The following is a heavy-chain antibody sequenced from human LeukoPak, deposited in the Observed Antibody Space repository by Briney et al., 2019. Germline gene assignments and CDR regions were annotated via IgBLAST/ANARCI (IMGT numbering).Heavy chain of an antibody. CDR1: GGSISSGDYY. J-gene: IGHJ3*02. CDR2: IYYSGST. D-gene: IGHD3-22*01. V-gene: IGHV4-30-4*01. CDR3: ARDADSSGYIGGADDASDI. Sequence: SETLSLTCTVSGGSISSGDYYWSWIRQPPGKGLEWIGYIYYSGSTYYNPSLKSRVTISVDTSKNQFSLKLSSVTAADTAVYYCARDADSSGYIGGADDASDIWGQGTMVTVSS.